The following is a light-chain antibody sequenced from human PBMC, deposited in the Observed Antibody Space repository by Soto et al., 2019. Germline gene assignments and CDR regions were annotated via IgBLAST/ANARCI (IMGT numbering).Light chain of an antibody. CDR1: QSVRTRY. CDR3: QQYGTSPLT. Sequence: EIVLTQSPATLSLSPGEGATLSCRASQSVRTRYLAWYQQKPGQAPSLLIYDASTRATGIPDRFSGSGSGTDFTLTISRLEPEDFAVYYCQQYGTSPLTFGGGTKVDIK. V-gene: IGKV3-20*01. CDR2: DAS. J-gene: IGKJ4*01.